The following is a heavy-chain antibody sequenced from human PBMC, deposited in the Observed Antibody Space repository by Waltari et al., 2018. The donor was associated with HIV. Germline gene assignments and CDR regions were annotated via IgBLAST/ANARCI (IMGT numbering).Heavy chain of an antibody. CDR3: ARDRIAVTGSYYYGMDV. V-gene: IGHV1-2*02. CDR1: VYTFTAHN. J-gene: IGHJ6*02. CDR2: INPKSDGT. Sequence: QVHLVQYGAEVNKPGASVKFSCKASVYTFTAHNMHWVRQAPGQGLEWMGWINPKSDGTNYAQKFQGRVTMTRDTSTSTAYMELSRLRSDDTALYYCARDRIAVTGSYYYGMDVWGQGTTVTVSS. D-gene: IGHD6-19*01.